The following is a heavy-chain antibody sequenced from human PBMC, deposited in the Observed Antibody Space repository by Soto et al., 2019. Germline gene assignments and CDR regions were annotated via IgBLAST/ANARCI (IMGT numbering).Heavy chain of an antibody. Sequence: QITLKESGPTLVRPTQTLTLTCTFSGFSLTTSGVGVGWIRQPPGKALEWLAVIYWDDDKRYSSSLKSRLTITTDTSKNQLVLTMTNMDPVDTATYSCAHHPYYGLGSYSFDYWGQGTLVTVSS. CDR2: IYWDDDK. V-gene: IGHV2-5*02. J-gene: IGHJ4*02. CDR1: GFSLTTSGVG. D-gene: IGHD3-10*01. CDR3: AHHPYYGLGSYSFDY.